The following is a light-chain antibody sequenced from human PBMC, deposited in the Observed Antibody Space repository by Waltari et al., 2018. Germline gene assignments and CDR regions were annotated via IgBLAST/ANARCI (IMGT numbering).Light chain of an antibody. CDR1: SSDVGGYNY. CDR2: EVS. V-gene: IGLV2-8*01. CDR3: SSYAGSNNWV. Sequence: QSALTQPPSASGSPGQSVTISCTGTSSDVGGYNYVSWYQQHPGKAPKLMIYEVSKRPCGVPYLCSGSKSGNTASLTVSGLQAEDEADYYCSSYAGSNNWVFGGGTKLTVL. J-gene: IGLJ3*02.